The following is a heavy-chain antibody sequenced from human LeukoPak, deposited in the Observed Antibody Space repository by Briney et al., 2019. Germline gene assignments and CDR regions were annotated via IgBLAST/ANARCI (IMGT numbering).Heavy chain of an antibody. CDR2: ISSSTSTI. CDR1: GFTFSSYS. CDR3: ATVGGGASSYHYHMDV. D-gene: IGHD2-21*01. Sequence: GGSLRLSCAASGFTFSSYSVTWVRQAPGKGLEWVSYISSSTSTIYYADSVKGRFTISRDNAKNSLYLQMNSLRAEDTAVYYCATVGGGASSYHYHMDVWGKGTTVTVSS. V-gene: IGHV3-48*01. J-gene: IGHJ6*03.